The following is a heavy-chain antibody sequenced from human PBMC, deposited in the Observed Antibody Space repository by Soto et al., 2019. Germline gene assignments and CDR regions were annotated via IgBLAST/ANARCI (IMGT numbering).Heavy chain of an antibody. Sequence: GGSLRLSCAASGFTFKNYAMTWVRQAPGKGLEWVSSISNRGYGTYYIDSVKGRFTISRDNSKNTLDLQMNSLGAEDTAVYYCGKLRNYDSTAPLDYWGQGTLVTVSS. CDR2: ISNRGYGT. J-gene: IGHJ4*02. CDR3: GKLRNYDSTAPLDY. V-gene: IGHV3-23*01. CDR1: GFTFKNYA. D-gene: IGHD3-22*01.